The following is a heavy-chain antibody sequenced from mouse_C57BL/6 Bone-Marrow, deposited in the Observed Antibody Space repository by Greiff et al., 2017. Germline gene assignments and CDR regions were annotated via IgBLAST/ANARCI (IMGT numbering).Heavy chain of an antibody. J-gene: IGHJ2*01. CDR1: GYTFTSYW. CDR3: ASVHSPYYFDY. V-gene: IGHV1-50*01. CDR2: IDPSDSYT. Sequence: VQLQQPGAELVKPGASVKLSCKASGYTFTSYWMQWVKQRPGQGLEWIGEIDPSDSYTNYNQKFKGKATLTVDTSSSTAYMQLSSLTSEDSAVYYCASVHSPYYFDYWGQGTTLTVSS.